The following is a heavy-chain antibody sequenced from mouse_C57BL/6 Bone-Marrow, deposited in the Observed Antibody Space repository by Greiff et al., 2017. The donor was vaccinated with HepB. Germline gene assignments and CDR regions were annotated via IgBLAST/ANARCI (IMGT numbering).Heavy chain of an antibody. CDR2: IYPGDGDT. CDR1: GYAFSSYW. J-gene: IGHJ2*01. Sequence: QVQLQQSGAELVKPGASVKISCKASGYAFSSYWMNWVKQRPGKGLEWIGQIYPGDGDTNYNGKFKGKATLTADKSSSTAYMQLSSLTSEDSAVSFGARDRANWDPCCFDDWGQGTTLTVSS. CDR3: ARDRANWDPCCFDD. V-gene: IGHV1-80*01. D-gene: IGHD4-1*01.